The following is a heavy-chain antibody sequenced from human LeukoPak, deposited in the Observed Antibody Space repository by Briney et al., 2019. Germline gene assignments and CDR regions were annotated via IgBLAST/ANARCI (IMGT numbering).Heavy chain of an antibody. CDR1: GYTFTSYG. Sequence: ASVKVSCKASGYTFTSYGISWVRQAPGQGLEWMGWISAYNGNTNYAQKLQGRVTMTTDTSTSTAYMELRSLRSDDTAVYYRAAEAIFGVVTQTRALDYWGQGTLVTVSS. J-gene: IGHJ4*02. CDR2: ISAYNGNT. D-gene: IGHD3-3*01. V-gene: IGHV1-18*01. CDR3: AAEAIFGVVTQTRALDY.